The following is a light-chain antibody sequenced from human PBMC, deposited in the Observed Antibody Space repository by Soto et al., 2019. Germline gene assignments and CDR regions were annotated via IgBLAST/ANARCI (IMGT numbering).Light chain of an antibody. CDR3: AAWDDRLDVYV. CDR1: SSNIGSNT. Sequence: QSVLTQPPSASGTPGQIVAISCSGSSSNIGSNTVTWYQQLPGTAPKLLIYSTSQRSSGVPGRFSGSKSGASASLSISGLQSEDEADYYRAAWDDRLDVYVFGTGTKVTVL. CDR2: STS. V-gene: IGLV1-44*01. J-gene: IGLJ1*01.